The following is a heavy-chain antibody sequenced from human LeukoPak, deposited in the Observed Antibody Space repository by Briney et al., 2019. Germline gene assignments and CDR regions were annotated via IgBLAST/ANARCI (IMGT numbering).Heavy chain of an antibody. J-gene: IGHJ4*02. D-gene: IGHD6-13*01. CDR3: ARSTGGAAAGPDY. CDR1: GFTFSSYA. V-gene: IGHV3-30-3*01. Sequence: GRSLRLSCAASGFTFSSYAMHWVRQAPGKGLEWVAVISYDGSNKYYADSVKGRFTISRDNSKNTLYLQMNSLRAEDTAVYYCARSTGGAAAGPDYWGQGTLVTASS. CDR2: ISYDGSNK.